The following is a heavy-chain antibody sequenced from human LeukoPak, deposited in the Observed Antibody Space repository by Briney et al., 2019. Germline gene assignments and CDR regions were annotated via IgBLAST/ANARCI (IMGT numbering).Heavy chain of an antibody. CDR3: ARTPGGGYYYYMDV. V-gene: IGHV4-59*01. D-gene: IGHD1-1*01. CDR1: GGSLTSYY. CDR2: MYYTGNT. Sequence: SETLSLTCTVSGGSLTSYYWTWIRQPPGKALEWIAYMYYTGNTHWNPSLKSRVTISVDTSKNQFSLKGNSVTAADTAVYYCARTPGGGYYYYMDVWGKGTTVTVSS. J-gene: IGHJ6*03.